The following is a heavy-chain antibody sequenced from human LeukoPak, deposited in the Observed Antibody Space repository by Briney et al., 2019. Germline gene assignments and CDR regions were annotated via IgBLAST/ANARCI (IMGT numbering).Heavy chain of an antibody. CDR1: GYTFTSYG. V-gene: IGHV1-18*01. Sequence: ASVKVPCTASGYTFTSYGISWVRQAPGQGLEWMGWISAYNGNTNYAQKLQGRVTMTTDTSTSTAYMELRSLRSDDTAVYYCVWGLGLSPIEDYWGQGTLVTVSS. J-gene: IGHJ4*02. CDR3: VWGLGLSPIEDY. D-gene: IGHD1-26*01. CDR2: ISAYNGNT.